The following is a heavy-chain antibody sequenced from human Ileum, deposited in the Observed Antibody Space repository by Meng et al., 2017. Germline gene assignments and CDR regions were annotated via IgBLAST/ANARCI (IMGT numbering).Heavy chain of an antibody. J-gene: IGHJ4*02. CDR2: MNEDGSHK. CDR1: GFTFTNYF. V-gene: IGHV3-7*01. CDR3: ARGVREGG. D-gene: IGHD1-26*01. Sequence: GESLKISCAASGFTFTNYFMGWVRQAPGKGLEWVANMNEDGSHKLYVDSVRGRFTISRDNAKNSVVLQMDSLSPDDTAVYYCARGVREGGWGQGTLVTVSS.